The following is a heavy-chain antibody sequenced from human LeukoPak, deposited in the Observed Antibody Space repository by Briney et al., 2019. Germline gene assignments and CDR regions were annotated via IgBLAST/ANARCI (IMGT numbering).Heavy chain of an antibody. Sequence: SETLSLTCTVSGGSISSSSYYWGWIRQPPGKGLEWIGSIYYSGSTYYNPSLKSRVTISVDTSKNQFSLKLSSVTAADTAVYYCAREGTWYDSSGPHGYWGQGTLVTVSS. CDR1: GGSISSSSYY. CDR3: AREGTWYDSSGPHGY. J-gene: IGHJ4*02. CDR2: IYYSGST. V-gene: IGHV4-39*07. D-gene: IGHD3-22*01.